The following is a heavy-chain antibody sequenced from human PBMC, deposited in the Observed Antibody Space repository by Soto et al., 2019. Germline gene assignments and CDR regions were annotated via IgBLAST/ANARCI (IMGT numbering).Heavy chain of an antibody. Sequence: QVQLQESGPGLVKPSETLSLSCTVSGGSISSYHWSWIRQTPGKGLEWIGYVHYSWGSNYNPSLKSRVAISLDTSQSQFSLKLTSVTATDTAVYYCARQGFGALYGLVDVWGQGTTVTVSS. CDR1: GGSISSYH. J-gene: IGHJ6*02. CDR3: ARQGFGALYGLVDV. D-gene: IGHD3-10*01. CDR2: VHYSWGS. V-gene: IGHV4-59*08.